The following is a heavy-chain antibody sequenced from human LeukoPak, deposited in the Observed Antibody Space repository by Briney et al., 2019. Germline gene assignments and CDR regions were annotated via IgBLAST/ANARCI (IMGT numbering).Heavy chain of an antibody. D-gene: IGHD1-26*01. CDR3: AKDSPSSGSYSYFDY. Sequence: GGSLRLSCAASGFTFSSYAMSWVRQAPGKGLEWVAVISYDGSNKYYADSVKGRFTISRDNSKNTLYLQMNSLRAEDTAVYYCAKDSPSSGSYSYFDYWGQGTLVTVSS. V-gene: IGHV3-30*18. J-gene: IGHJ4*02. CDR1: GFTFSSYA. CDR2: ISYDGSNK.